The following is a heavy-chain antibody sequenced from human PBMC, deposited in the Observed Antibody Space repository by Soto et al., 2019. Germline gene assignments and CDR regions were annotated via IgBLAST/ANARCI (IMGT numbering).Heavy chain of an antibody. CDR3: ARDRSSNWCPPYYGMDV. CDR1: GFTFSSYG. J-gene: IGHJ6*02. D-gene: IGHD6-13*01. CDR2: IHYDGSNK. V-gene: IGHV3-33*01. Sequence: QVQLVESGGGVVQPGRSLRLSCAASGFTFSSYGMHWVRQAPGKGLEWVAVIHYDGSNKYYADSVKGRFTISRDNSKNTLYLHMDSLRAEDTAVYYCARDRSSNWCPPYYGMDVWGQGTTVSVSS.